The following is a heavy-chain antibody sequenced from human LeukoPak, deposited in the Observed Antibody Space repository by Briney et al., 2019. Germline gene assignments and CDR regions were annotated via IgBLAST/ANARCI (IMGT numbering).Heavy chain of an antibody. J-gene: IGHJ6*02. CDR3: ARRKYGADYNGMDV. D-gene: IGHD4/OR15-4a*01. Sequence: ASVKVSCKASGYTFSSYGINWVRLAPGRGPGWMASINPQKRDTHYAQNFQGRVTVTAGTSTNTAYMELRSLRSDDTAIYYCARRKYGADYNGMDVWGQGTTVTVSS. CDR1: GYTFSSYG. CDR2: INPQKRDT. V-gene: IGHV1-18*01.